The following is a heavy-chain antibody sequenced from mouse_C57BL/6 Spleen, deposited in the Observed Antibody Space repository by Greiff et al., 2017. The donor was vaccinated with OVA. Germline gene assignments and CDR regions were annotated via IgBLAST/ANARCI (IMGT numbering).Heavy chain of an antibody. Sequence: QVQLQQSGPELVKPGASVKISCKASGYAFSSSWMNWMKQRPGKGLEWIGRIYPGDGDTNYNGKFKGKATLTADKSSSTAYMQLSSLTSEDSAVYFCARGGVQAWFAYWGQGTLVTVSA. CDR1: GYAFSSSW. CDR2: IYPGDGDT. V-gene: IGHV1-82*01. J-gene: IGHJ3*01. CDR3: ARGGVQAWFAY.